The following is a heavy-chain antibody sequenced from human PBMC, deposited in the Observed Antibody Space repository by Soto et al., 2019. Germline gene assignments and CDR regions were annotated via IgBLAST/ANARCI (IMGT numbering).Heavy chain of an antibody. CDR2: IYYIGSS. D-gene: IGHD1-1*01. J-gene: IGHJ6*02. CDR3: ARGDWNDYYYYGLDV. V-gene: IGHV4-59*01. Sequence: QVQLQESGPGLVKPSETLSLTCAVSGGSITNYYWTWIRQPPGMGLEWIGYIYYIGSSNYNPSLKSRVTISVDTSKNQFPLKLSSVTAADTAVYYCARGDWNDYYYYGLDVWGQGTTVTVSS. CDR1: GGSITNYY.